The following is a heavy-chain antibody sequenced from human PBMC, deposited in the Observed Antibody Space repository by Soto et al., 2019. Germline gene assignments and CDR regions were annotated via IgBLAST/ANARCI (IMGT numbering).Heavy chain of an antibody. CDR3: ARDVSGGIPRMDV. D-gene: IGHD3-16*01. Sequence: SVKVSCKASGGTFSIYAISWVRQAPGQGLEWMGGIIPIFGTANYAQKFQGRVTITADESTSTAYMELSSLRSEDTAVYYCARDVSGGIPRMDVWGQGTTVTVSS. J-gene: IGHJ6*02. CDR1: GGTFSIYA. CDR2: IIPIFGTA. V-gene: IGHV1-69*13.